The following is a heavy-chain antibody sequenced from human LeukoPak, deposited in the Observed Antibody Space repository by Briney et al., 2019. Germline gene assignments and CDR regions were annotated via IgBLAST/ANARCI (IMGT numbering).Heavy chain of an antibody. CDR2: ISSSGSYI. Sequence: GGSLRLSCAASGFTFSSYSMNWVRQAPGKGLEWVSSISSSGSYIYYADSVKGRFTISRDNAKNSLYLQMNSLRAEDTAVYYCARGWADYGGNADYWGQGTLVTVSS. D-gene: IGHD4-23*01. V-gene: IGHV3-21*01. CDR1: GFTFSSYS. J-gene: IGHJ4*02. CDR3: ARGWADYGGNADY.